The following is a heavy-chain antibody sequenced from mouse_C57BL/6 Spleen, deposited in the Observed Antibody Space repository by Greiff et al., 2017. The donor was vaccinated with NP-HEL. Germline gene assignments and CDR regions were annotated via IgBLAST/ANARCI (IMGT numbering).Heavy chain of an antibody. D-gene: IGHD1-1*01. Sequence: VKLMESGPGLVQPSQSLSITCTVSGFSLTSYGVHWVRQSPGKGLEWLGVIWRGGSTDYNAAFMSRLSITKDNSKSQVFFKMNSLQADDTAIYYCAKTPLLRGAMDYWGQGTSVTVSS. CDR1: GFSLTSYG. J-gene: IGHJ4*01. CDR2: IWRGGST. CDR3: AKTPLLRGAMDY. V-gene: IGHV2-5*01.